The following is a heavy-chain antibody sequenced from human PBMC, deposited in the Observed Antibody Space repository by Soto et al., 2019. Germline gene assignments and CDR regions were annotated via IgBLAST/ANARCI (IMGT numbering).Heavy chain of an antibody. CDR2: IIPLYGTV. J-gene: IGHJ4*02. V-gene: IGHV1-69*06. CDR3: ARVRVIRGVIPSHFGL. D-gene: IGHD3-10*01. Sequence: QAHLAQSGAEVKKPGSSVTVSCKASGGTFTSYGISWVRQAPGQGLDGMGVIIPLYGTVNYAQKFQGRVSITADKSTSTAYMDLNSLRSDDTAVYYCARVRVIRGVIPSHFGLWGQGTQVTVSS. CDR1: GGTFTSYG.